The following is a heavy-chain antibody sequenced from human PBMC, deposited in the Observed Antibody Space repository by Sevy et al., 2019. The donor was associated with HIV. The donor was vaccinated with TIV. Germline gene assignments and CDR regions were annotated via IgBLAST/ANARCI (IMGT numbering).Heavy chain of an antibody. V-gene: IGHV3-23*01. CDR1: GFTFSTYA. D-gene: IGHD7-27*01. CDR2: ISSSDDNT. J-gene: IGHJ4*02. CDR3: VKGRTGET. Sequence: GGSLRLSCAASGFTFSTYAMSWVRQAPGKGLEWVSAISSSDDNTYYADSVKGRFTISRDNSRNTLCLQMNSLRAEDTAVYYCVKGRTGETWGQGTRVTVSS.